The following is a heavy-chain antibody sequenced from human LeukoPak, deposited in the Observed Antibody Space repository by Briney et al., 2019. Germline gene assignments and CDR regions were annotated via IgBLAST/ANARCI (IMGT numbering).Heavy chain of an antibody. Sequence: GGSLRLSCAASGFTFDDYAMHWVRQAPGKGLEWVSGISWNSGSIGYADSVKGRFTISRDNAKNSLYLQMNSLRAEDTALYYCARKAMVRVNWFDPWGQGTLVTVSS. CDR2: ISWNSGSI. D-gene: IGHD3-10*01. V-gene: IGHV3-9*01. CDR1: GFTFDDYA. J-gene: IGHJ5*02. CDR3: ARKAMVRVNWFDP.